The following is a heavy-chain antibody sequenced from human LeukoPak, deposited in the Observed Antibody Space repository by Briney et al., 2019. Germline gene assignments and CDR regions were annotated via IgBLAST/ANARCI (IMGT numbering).Heavy chain of an antibody. D-gene: IGHD1-1*01. CDR2: IKYDGNEK. J-gene: IGHJ4*02. V-gene: IGHV3-7*01. CDR1: GFTFRNHG. Sequence: GGSLRLSCAYSGFTFRNHGMHWVRQAPGKGLEWVANIKYDGNEKYYVDSVKGRFTISRDNAKNSLYLQMNSLRAEDTAVYYCARGGTTFEHWGQGTLVTVSS. CDR3: ARGGTTFEH.